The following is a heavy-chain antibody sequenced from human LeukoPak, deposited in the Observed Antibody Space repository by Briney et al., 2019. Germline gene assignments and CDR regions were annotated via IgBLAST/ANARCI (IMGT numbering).Heavy chain of an antibody. J-gene: IGHJ3*02. CDR2: IYTSGST. CDR1: GGSISSGSYY. CDR3: ARCGSGDAFDI. V-gene: IGHV4-61*02. Sequence: PSETLSLTCTVSGGSISSGSYYWSWIRQPAGKGLEWIGRIYTSGSTNYNPSLKSRVTISVDTSKNQFSLKLSSVTAADTAVYYCARCGSGDAFDIWGQGTMVTVSS. D-gene: IGHD3-10*01.